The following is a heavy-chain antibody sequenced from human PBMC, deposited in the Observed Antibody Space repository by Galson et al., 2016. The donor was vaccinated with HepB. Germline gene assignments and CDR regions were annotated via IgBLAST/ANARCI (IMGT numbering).Heavy chain of an antibody. Sequence: SVKVSCKASAYTVTKFYLHWVRQAPGQGLEWVGVIKPTTGGTVSAQKFQDRVTMTTHMSTGTVYMGMNSLRSDDTALSYCVYSTGHFDLWGRGTLVTVSS. D-gene: IGHD2-21*01. CDR2: IKPTTGGT. CDR1: AYTVTKFY. CDR3: VYSTGHFDL. J-gene: IGHJ2*01. V-gene: IGHV1-46*01.